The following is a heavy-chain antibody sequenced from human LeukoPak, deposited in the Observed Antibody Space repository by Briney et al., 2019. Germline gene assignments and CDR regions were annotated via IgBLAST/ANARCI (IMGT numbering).Heavy chain of an antibody. CDR1: GFTFSSYA. D-gene: IGHD2-2*01. J-gene: IGHJ4*02. V-gene: IGHV3-23*01. CDR2: ISGSGGST. CDR3: AKDKSVVPASHDH. Sequence: GGSLRLSCAASGFTFSSYAMSWVRQAPGKGLEWVSAISGSGGSTYYADSVKGRFTISRDNSKNTLYLQMSSLRAEGTAVYYCAKDKSVVPASHDHWGQGTLVTVSS.